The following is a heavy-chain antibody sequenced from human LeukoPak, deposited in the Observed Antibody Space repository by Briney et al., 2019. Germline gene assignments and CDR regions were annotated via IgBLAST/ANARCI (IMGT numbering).Heavy chain of an antibody. CDR3: ARDLRSGGVTYGQDS. J-gene: IGHJ4*02. CDR1: GGSFSGYS. CDR2: IYYSGST. Sequence: SETLSLTCAVSGGSFSGYSWSWIRQPPGKGLEWIGSIYYSGSTYYNPSLKSRVTISVDTSKNQFSLKLSSVTAADTAVYYCARDLRSGGVTYGQDSWGQGTLVTVSS. V-gene: IGHV4-34*01. D-gene: IGHD5-18*01.